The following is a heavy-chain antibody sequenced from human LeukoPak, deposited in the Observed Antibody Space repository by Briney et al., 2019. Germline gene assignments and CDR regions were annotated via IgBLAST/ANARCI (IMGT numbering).Heavy chain of an antibody. V-gene: IGHV4-39*07. CDR3: ARVVSSSSRYYYYYYYMDV. D-gene: IGHD6-6*01. J-gene: IGHJ6*03. CDR2: INHSEST. CDR1: GGSISSSSYY. Sequence: SETLSLTCTVSGGSISSSSYYWGWIRQPPGKGLEWIVEINHSESTNYNPSLKSRVTISVDTSKNQFSLKLSSVTAADTAVYYCARVVSSSSRYYYYYYYMDVWGKGTTVTVSS.